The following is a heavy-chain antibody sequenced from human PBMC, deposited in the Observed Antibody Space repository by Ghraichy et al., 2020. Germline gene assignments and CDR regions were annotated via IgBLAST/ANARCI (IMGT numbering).Heavy chain of an antibody. CDR3: ARDINCSGGSCSYAFDI. V-gene: IGHV3-33*01. CDR2: IWYDGSNK. J-gene: IGHJ3*02. CDR1: GFTFSSYG. D-gene: IGHD2-15*01. Sequence: GSLRLSCAASGFTFSSYGTHWVRLAPGKGLEWVAVIWYDGSNKYYADSVKGRFTISRDNSKNTLYLQMNSLRAEDTAVYYCARDINCSGGSCSYAFDIWGQGTMVTVSS.